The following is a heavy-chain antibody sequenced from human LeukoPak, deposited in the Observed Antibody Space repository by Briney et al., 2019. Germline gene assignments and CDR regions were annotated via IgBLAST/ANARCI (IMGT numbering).Heavy chain of an antibody. CDR2: ISGSGGNT. J-gene: IGHJ3*02. V-gene: IGHV3-23*01. CDR1: GFTFRSYV. D-gene: IGHD3-10*01. CDR3: AKSRSGSRNDAFDI. Sequence: GESLKISCAASGFTFRSYVMSWVRQAPGKGLDWVSSISGSGGNTNNADSVKGRFTISRDNSKNTLYLQMNSLRAEDTAVYYCAKSRSGSRNDAFDIWGQGTMVTVSS.